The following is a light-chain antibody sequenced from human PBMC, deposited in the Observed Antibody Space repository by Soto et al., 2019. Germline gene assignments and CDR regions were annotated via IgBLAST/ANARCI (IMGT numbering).Light chain of an antibody. V-gene: IGLV2-11*01. Sequence: QSALTQPRSVSGSPRQSVTISCTGTSSDVGGYNYVSWYQQHPAKAPKVMIYDVNKRPSGVPDRFSGSKSGNTASLTISGLQAEDEADYYCCSFTGSYTWVFGGGTKLTVL. CDR2: DVN. CDR3: CSFTGSYTWV. CDR1: SSDVGGYNY. J-gene: IGLJ3*02.